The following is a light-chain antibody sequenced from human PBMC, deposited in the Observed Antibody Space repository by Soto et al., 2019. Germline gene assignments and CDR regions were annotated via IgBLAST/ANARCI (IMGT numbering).Light chain of an antibody. CDR3: ATWDDSLNGPV. CDR1: SSNIGRNT. Sequence: QSVLTQPPSASGTPGQRVTISCSGSSSNIGRNTVNWYQQLPGTAPKLLIYSNNQRPSGVPDRFSGSKSGTSASLAISGLQSEDEADYCCATWDDSLNGPVFGGGTKLTVL. V-gene: IGLV1-44*01. J-gene: IGLJ2*01. CDR2: SNN.